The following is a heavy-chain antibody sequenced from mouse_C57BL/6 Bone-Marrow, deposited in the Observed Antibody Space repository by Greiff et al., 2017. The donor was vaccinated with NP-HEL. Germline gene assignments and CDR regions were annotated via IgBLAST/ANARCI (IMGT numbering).Heavy chain of an antibody. D-gene: IGHD4-1*01. J-gene: IGHJ4*01. CDR2: ISNLAYSI. Sequence: EVKLMESGGGLVQPGGSLKLSCAASGFTFSDYGMAWVRQAPRKGPEWVAFISNLAYSIYYADTVTGRFTISRENAKNTLYLEMSSLRSEDTAMYYCARRGAGTYYAMDYWGQGTSVTVSS. CDR3: ARRGAGTYYAMDY. CDR1: GFTFSDYG. V-gene: IGHV5-15*01.